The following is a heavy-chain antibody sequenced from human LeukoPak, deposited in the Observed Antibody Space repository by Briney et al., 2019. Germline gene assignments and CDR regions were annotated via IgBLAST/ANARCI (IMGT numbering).Heavy chain of an antibody. D-gene: IGHD6-19*01. CDR3: ARGIAVAGTYYYGMDV. CDR1: GGSFSSYY. CDR2: INHSGST. J-gene: IGHJ6*02. V-gene: IGHV4-34*01. Sequence: SETLSLTCAVYGGSFSSYYWNWIRQPPGKGLEWIGEINHSGSTNYNPSLKSRVTMSVDTSKNQFSLKLTSVTAADTAVYYCARGIAVAGTYYYGMDVWGQGTTVTVSS.